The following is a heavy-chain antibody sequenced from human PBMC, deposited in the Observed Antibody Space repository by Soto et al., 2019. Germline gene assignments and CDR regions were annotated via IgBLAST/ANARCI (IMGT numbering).Heavy chain of an antibody. CDR3: ARDQAPYYDSSGYPDY. J-gene: IGHJ4*02. D-gene: IGHD3-22*01. V-gene: IGHV3-33*01. CDR2: IWYDGSNK. CDR1: GFTFSSYG. Sequence: QVQLVESGGGVVQPGRSLRLSCAASGFTFSSYGMHWVRQAPGKGLEWVAVIWYDGSNKYYADSVKGRFTISRDNSKNTLYLQMSSLRAEDTAVYYCARDQAPYYDSSGYPDYWGQGTLVTVSS.